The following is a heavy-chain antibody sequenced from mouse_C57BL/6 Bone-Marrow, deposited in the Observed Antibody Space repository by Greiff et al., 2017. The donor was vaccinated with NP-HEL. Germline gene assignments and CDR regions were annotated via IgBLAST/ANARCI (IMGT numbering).Heavy chain of an antibody. CDR3: TRWLLPWYFDV. CDR1: GYTFTDYE. Sequence: VQLQQSGAELVRPGASVTLSCKASGYTFTDYEMHWVKQTPVHGLEWIGAIDPETGGTAYNQKFKGKAILTAAKSSSTAYMELRSLTSEDSAVYYCTRWLLPWYFDVWGTGTTVTVSS. CDR2: IDPETGGT. D-gene: IGHD2-3*01. J-gene: IGHJ1*03. V-gene: IGHV1-15*01.